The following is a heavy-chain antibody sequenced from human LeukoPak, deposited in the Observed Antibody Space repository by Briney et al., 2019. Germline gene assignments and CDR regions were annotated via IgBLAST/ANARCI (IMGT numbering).Heavy chain of an antibody. J-gene: IGHJ4*02. CDR1: GGSISSYY. Sequence: SETLSLTCTVSGGSISSYYWSWIRQPPGKGLEWIGYIYYGGSTNYNPSLKSRVTISVDTSKNQFSLKLSSVTAADTAVYYCARHEGGIAAAGADYWGQGTLVTVSS. CDR2: IYYGGST. D-gene: IGHD6-13*01. V-gene: IGHV4-59*08. CDR3: ARHEGGIAAAGADY.